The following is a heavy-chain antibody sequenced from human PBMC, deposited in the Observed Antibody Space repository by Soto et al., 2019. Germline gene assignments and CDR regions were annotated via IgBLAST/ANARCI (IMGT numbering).Heavy chain of an antibody. CDR2: INAGNGNT. Sequence: GASVKVSCKASGYTFTSYAMHWVRQAPGQRLEWMGWINAGNGNTKYSQKFQGRVTITRDTSASTAYMELSSLRSEDTAVYYCASLSHSSGWAPFDYLGQGNLVTVS. J-gene: IGHJ4*02. CDR1: GYTFTSYA. V-gene: IGHV1-3*01. CDR3: ASLSHSSGWAPFDY. D-gene: IGHD6-19*01.